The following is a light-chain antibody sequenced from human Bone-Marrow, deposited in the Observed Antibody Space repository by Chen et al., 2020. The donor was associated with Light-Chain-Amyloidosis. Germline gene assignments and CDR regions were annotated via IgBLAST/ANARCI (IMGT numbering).Light chain of an antibody. CDR1: NIGSTS. CDR2: DDS. CDR3: QVWDRSSDRPV. J-gene: IGLJ3*02. V-gene: IGLV3-21*02. Sequence: SYVLTQPSSVSVAPGQPATIARGGNNIGSTSVHWYQQTPGQAPLLVVYDDSDRPSGIPGRLSGSNSGNTATLTISRVEAGDEADYYCQVWDRSSDRPVFGGGTNLTVL.